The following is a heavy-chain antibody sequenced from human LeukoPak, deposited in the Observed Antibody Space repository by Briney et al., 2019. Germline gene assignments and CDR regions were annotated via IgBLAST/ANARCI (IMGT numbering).Heavy chain of an antibody. Sequence: ASVKVSCKASGYTFTSYGISWVRQAPGQGLEWMGWISAYNGNTNYAQKLQGRVTMTTDTSTSTVYMELRSLRSDDTAVYYCARDSHDYGDNWDPDFDYWGQGTLVTVSS. CDR1: GYTFTSYG. CDR2: ISAYNGNT. D-gene: IGHD4-17*01. V-gene: IGHV1-18*01. CDR3: ARDSHDYGDNWDPDFDY. J-gene: IGHJ4*02.